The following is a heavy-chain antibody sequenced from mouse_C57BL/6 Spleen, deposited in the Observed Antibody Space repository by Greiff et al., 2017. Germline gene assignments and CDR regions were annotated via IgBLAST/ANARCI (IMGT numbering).Heavy chain of an antibody. V-gene: IGHV3-1*01. J-gene: IGHJ3*01. D-gene: IGHD2-12*01. CDR3: ARDYDGAWFAY. CDR2: ISYSGST. CDR1: GYSITSGYD. Sequence: DVKLQESGPGMVKPSQSLSLTCTVTGYSITSGYDWHWIRHFPGNKLEWMGYISYSGSTNYNPSLKSRISITHDTSKNHFFLKLNSVTTEDTATYYCARDYDGAWFAYWGQGTLVTVSA.